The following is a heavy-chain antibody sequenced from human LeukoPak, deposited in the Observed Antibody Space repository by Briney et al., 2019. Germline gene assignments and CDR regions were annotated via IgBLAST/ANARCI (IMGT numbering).Heavy chain of an antibody. V-gene: IGHV3-21*01. CDR3: AREGGRTYYDAFDI. CDR2: ISSSSSYI. J-gene: IGHJ3*02. CDR1: GFTFSSYS. D-gene: IGHD2-15*01. Sequence: PGGSLRLSCAASGFTFSSYSMNWVRQAPGKGLEWVSSISSSSSYIYYADSVKGRFTISRDNAKNSLYLQMNSLRAEDTAVYYCAREGGRTYYDAFDIWGQGTMVTVSS.